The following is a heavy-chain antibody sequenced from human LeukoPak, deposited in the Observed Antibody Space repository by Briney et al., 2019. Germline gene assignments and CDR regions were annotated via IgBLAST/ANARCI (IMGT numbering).Heavy chain of an antibody. CDR1: GFTFSSYG. D-gene: IGHD6-13*01. Sequence: GGSLRLSCAASGFTFSSYGMHWVRQAPGKGLEWVAVISYDGSNKYYADSVKGRFTISRDNAKNSLYLQMNSLRAEDTAVYYCARDLDKSSSWYEPGRYYYYYGMDVWGQGTTVTVSS. CDR3: ARDLDKSSSWYEPGRYYYYYGMDV. J-gene: IGHJ6*02. CDR2: ISYDGSNK. V-gene: IGHV3-30*03.